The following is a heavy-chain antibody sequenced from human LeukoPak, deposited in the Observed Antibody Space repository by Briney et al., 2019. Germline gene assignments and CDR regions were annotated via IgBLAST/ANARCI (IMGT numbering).Heavy chain of an antibody. CDR2: INHSGST. D-gene: IGHD2-15*01. CDR1: GGSFSGYY. J-gene: IGHJ5*02. Sequence: SETLSLTCAVYGGSFSGYYWSWIRQPPGKGLEWIGEINHSGSTNYNPSLKSRVTMSVDTSKNQFSVKLSSVTAADTAVYYCARHGVATWFDPWGQGTLVTVSS. CDR3: ARHGVATWFDP. V-gene: IGHV4-34*01.